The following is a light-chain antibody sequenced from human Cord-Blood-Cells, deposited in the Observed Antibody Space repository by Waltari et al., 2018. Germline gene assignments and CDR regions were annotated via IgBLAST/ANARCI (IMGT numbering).Light chain of an antibody. CDR3: QQRYRTPDT. Sequence: TWRASESIKRYLHREQQKPGKAPKLLIYAASSLQSGVPSRFSSIGSETDFTLTIGSLQPEDFGTYYCQQRYRTPDTFRQGTTLEHK. CDR2: AAS. V-gene: IGKV1-39*01. CDR1: ESIKRY. J-gene: IGKJ2*01.